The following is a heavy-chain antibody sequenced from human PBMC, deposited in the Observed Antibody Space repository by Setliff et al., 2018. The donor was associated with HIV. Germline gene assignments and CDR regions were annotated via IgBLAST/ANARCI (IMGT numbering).Heavy chain of an antibody. D-gene: IGHD6-19*01. CDR3: ARTPGPGGWPTGWFGP. CDR2: IYYSGST. J-gene: IGHJ5*02. Sequence: SSETLSLTCTVSGGSISSYYWSWIRQPPGKGLEWIGDIYYSGSTNYNPSLKSRVTISVDTSKNQFSLRLTSVTAADTAGYYCARTPGPGGWPTGWFGPWGQGTLVTVSS. V-gene: IGHV4-59*12. CDR1: GGSISSYY.